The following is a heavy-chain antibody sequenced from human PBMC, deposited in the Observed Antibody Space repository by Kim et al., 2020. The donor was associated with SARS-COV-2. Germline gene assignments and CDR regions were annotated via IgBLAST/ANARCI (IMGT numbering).Heavy chain of an antibody. Sequence: YADSVKGRFTISRDNSNNPLYLQMNSLRAEDTAVYYCAKDATVTGSPGDYWGQGTLVTVSS. D-gene: IGHD4-17*01. V-gene: IGHV3-23*01. CDR3: AKDATVTGSPGDY. J-gene: IGHJ4*02.